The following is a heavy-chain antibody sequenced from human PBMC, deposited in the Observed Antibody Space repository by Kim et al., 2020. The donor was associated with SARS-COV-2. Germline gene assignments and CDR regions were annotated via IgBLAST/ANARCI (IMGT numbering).Heavy chain of an antibody. CDR3: ANRWSLYY. CDR1: GFTFSSYA. V-gene: IGHV3-23*01. D-gene: IGHD2-21*02. CDR2: IRSSDGST. Sequence: GGSLRLSCAASGFTFSSYAMNWVRQAPGKGLEWVSTIRSSDGSTYYADSVKGRFTISRDNSKNTLYLQMSSLRAEDTALYYCANRWSLYYWGQGTLVTVS. J-gene: IGHJ4*02.